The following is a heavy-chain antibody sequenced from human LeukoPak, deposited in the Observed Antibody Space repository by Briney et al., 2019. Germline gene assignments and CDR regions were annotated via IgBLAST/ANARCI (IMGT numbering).Heavy chain of an antibody. J-gene: IGHJ5*02. CDR3: AKDGEQWLVRPNWFDP. V-gene: IGHV3-23*01. CDR2: ISGSGGST. CDR1: GFTFSSYA. Sequence: GGSLRLSCAASGFTFSSYAMSWVRQAPGKGLEWVSAISGSGGSTYYADSVKGRFTISRDNSKNTLYLQMNSLRAEDTAVYYCAKDGEQWLVRPNWFDPWGQGTLVTVSS. D-gene: IGHD6-19*01.